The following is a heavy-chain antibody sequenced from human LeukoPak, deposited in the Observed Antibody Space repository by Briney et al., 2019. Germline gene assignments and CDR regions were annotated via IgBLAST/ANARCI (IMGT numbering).Heavy chain of an antibody. CDR1: GFTVSSKY. CDR2: IYSGGST. V-gene: IGHV3-66*01. CDR3: ARGDDVFDI. Sequence: GGSLTLSCAASGFTVSSKYMSWVRQAPGKGLEWVSAIYSGGSTYYADSVKGRFTISRDNSKNTLYLQMNNLRAEDTAVYYCARGDDVFDIWGQGTMVTVSS. J-gene: IGHJ3*02.